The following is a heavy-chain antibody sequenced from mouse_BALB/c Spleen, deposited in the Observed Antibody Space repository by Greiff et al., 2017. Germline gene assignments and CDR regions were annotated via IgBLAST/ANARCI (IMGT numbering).Heavy chain of an antibody. Sequence: DVMLVESGGGLVKPGGSLKLSCAASGFTFSSYAMSWVRQTPEKRLEWVASISSGGSTYYPDSVKGRFTISRDNARNILYLQMSSLRSEDTAMYYCARGQNYGTAFYYAMDYWGQGTSVTVSS. D-gene: IGHD1-2*01. CDR1: GFTFSSYA. V-gene: IGHV5-6-5*01. CDR3: ARGQNYGTAFYYAMDY. CDR2: ISSGGST. J-gene: IGHJ4*01.